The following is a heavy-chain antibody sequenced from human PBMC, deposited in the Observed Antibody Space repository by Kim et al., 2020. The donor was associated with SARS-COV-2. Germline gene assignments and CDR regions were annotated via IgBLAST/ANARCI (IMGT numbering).Heavy chain of an antibody. D-gene: IGHD1-26*01. Sequence: GRSLSLSCAASGFIFSTCTMHWVRQAPGKGLEWVAGILYDGRNKYYADSVKGRFTISRDNSKNTLHLQMNSVRPEDTAVYYCAREVGAKDYWGQGTLVT. CDR1: GFIFSTCT. CDR2: ILYDGRNK. J-gene: IGHJ4*02. V-gene: IGHV3-30*04. CDR3: AREVGAKDY.